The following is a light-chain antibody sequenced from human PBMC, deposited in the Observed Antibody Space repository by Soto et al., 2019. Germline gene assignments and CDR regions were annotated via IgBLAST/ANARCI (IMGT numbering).Light chain of an antibody. J-gene: IGKJ1*01. CDR3: QQYSNWPSWT. V-gene: IGKV3-15*01. Sequence: EKVMTQSPATLSMSPGERATLSCRASQSVSNSLAWYQQKPGQAPRLLIYGASTRATGIPARFSGSGSGTEFTLTISSLQSEDFAVYYCQQYSNWPSWTFGQGTKV. CDR2: GAS. CDR1: QSVSNS.